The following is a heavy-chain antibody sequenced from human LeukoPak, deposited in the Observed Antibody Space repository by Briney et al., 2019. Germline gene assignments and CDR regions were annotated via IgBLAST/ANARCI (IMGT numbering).Heavy chain of an antibody. D-gene: IGHD3-10*01. Sequence: ASVKVSCKASGYTFTGYYMHWVRQAPGQGLEWMGWINPNSGGTNYVQKFQGRVTMTRDTSISTAYMELSRLRSDDTAVYYCARAGGRVTSGYWGQGTLVTVSS. V-gene: IGHV1-2*02. CDR2: INPNSGGT. CDR1: GYTFTGYY. J-gene: IGHJ4*02. CDR3: ARAGGRVTSGY.